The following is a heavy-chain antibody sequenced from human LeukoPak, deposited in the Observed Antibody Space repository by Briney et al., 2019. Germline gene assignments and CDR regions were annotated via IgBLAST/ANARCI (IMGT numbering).Heavy chain of an antibody. Sequence: PGGSLRLSCAASGFTFSSYGMHWVRRAPGKGLGWVAVISYDGSNKYYADSVKGRFTISRDNSKNTLYLQMNSLRAEDTAVYYCAKIVAPDSNPIDYWGQGTLVTVSS. CDR1: GFTFSSYG. CDR2: ISYDGSNK. V-gene: IGHV3-30*18. CDR3: AKIVAPDSNPIDY. D-gene: IGHD2-21*01. J-gene: IGHJ4*02.